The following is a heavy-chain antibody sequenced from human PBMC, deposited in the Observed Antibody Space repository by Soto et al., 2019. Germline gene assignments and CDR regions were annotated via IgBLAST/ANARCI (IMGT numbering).Heavy chain of an antibody. D-gene: IGHD1-26*01. Sequence: HPGGSLRLSCAASEFTFSSYEMNWIRQAPGKGLEWVSYIDSSSSSIYYADSVKGRFTISRDNAEKSLYLQMNGLRAEDTAVYYCAKESVEATYSYYGMDVWGPGTTVTVSS. CDR3: AKESVEATYSYYGMDV. CDR2: IDSSSSSI. CDR1: EFTFSSYE. V-gene: IGHV3-48*03. J-gene: IGHJ6*02.